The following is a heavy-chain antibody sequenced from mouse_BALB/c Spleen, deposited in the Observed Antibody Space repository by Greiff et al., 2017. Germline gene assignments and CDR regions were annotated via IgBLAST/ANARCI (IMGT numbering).Heavy chain of an antibody. CDR3: ARRHYITTVVAPSYAMDY. V-gene: IGHV5-6*01. D-gene: IGHD1-1*01. CDR2: ISSGGSYT. J-gene: IGHJ4*01. Sequence: EVKLVESGGDLVKPGGSLKLSCAASGFTFSSYGMSWVRQTPDKRLEWVATISSGGSYTYYPDSVKGRFTISRDNAKNTLYLQMSSLKSEDTAMYYCARRHYITTVVAPSYAMDYWGQGTSVTVSS. CDR1: GFTFSSYG.